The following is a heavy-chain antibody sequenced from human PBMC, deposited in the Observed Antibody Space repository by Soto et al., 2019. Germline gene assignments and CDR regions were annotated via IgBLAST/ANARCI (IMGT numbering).Heavy chain of an antibody. Sequence: GPSVKVSCKASGGTFSSYAISWVRQAPGQGLEWMGGIIPIFGTANYAQKFQGRVTITADESTSTAYMELSSLRSEDTAVYYCASRELDWLPNQPYYYYYGMDVWGQGTTVTVSS. CDR1: GGTFSSYA. D-gene: IGHD3-3*01. V-gene: IGHV1-69*13. CDR3: ASRELDWLPNQPYYYYYGMDV. J-gene: IGHJ6*02. CDR2: IIPIFGTA.